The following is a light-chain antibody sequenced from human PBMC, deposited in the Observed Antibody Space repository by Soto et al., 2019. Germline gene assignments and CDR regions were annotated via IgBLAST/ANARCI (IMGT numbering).Light chain of an antibody. J-gene: IGLJ1*01. CDR3: CSLTTSHTYV. CDR2: HVT. CDR1: ISDIGHYDY. Sequence: QSLVAQSPSVCGSPGQSNTISCTGTISDIGHYDYVSWYQQHPGKAPKLMIYHVTYRPSGVSNRYSGSKSGNSASLTISGLQADDEADYYCCSLTTSHTYVFGSGTKVTVL. V-gene: IGLV2-14*03.